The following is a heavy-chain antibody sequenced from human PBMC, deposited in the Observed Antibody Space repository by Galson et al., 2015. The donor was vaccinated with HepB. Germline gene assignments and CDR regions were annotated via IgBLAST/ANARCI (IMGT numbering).Heavy chain of an antibody. J-gene: IGHJ6*02. Sequence: SLRLSCAASGFTFTNHAMTWVRQAPGKGLEWVSSISDSGISTHYAGSVKGRFTISRDNSKNALYLQMNSLRGEDTAIYYCAKGVGVAAAIYYYGMDVWGQGTTVTVSS. CDR2: ISDSGIST. CDR1: GFTFTNHA. CDR3: AKGVGVAAAIYYYGMDV. D-gene: IGHD6-25*01. V-gene: IGHV3-23*01.